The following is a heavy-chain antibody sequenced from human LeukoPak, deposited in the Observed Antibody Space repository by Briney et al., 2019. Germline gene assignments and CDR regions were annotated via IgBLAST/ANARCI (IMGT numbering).Heavy chain of an antibody. D-gene: IGHD3-10*01. J-gene: IGHJ5*02. V-gene: IGHV3-20*01. CDR2: INWNGRSI. CDR1: GFIFDDYG. CDR3: ARDGRHYYGSGSYYLDWFDP. Sequence: GGSLRLSCAASGFIFDDYGMSWARQVPGKGLEWVSGINWNGRSIGYADSVKGRFTISRDNAKKSLYLQMNNLRAEDTAFYHCARDGRHYYGSGSYYLDWFDPWGQGTLVTVSS.